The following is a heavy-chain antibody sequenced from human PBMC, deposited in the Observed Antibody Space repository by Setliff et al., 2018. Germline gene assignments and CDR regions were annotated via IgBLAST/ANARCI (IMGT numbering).Heavy chain of an antibody. J-gene: IGHJ3*02. D-gene: IGHD3-22*01. CDR3: VRDDADNYDAFDN. Sequence: PGGSLRLSCATSGFVFSRYSFNWVRQAPGKGLEWVSYIGESGNNIHYADSVKGRFTISRDNAKRSLYLQMNGLRADDTGVYYCVRDDADNYDAFDNWGQGTLVTVSS. V-gene: IGHV3-48*04. CDR2: IGESGNNI. CDR1: GFVFSRYS.